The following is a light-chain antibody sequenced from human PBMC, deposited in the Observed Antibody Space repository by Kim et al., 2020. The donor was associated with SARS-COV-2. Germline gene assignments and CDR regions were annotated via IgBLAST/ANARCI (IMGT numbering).Light chain of an antibody. CDR3: QQHSNWALT. Sequence: EIVLTQSPATLSLSPGERATLSCRASQSVSSYLAWYQQKPGQAPRLLIYDASNRATGIPARFSGSGSGTDFTLTISSLEPEDFAVYYCQQHSNWALTFGGGTKVDIK. V-gene: IGKV3-11*01. CDR1: QSVSSY. CDR2: DAS. J-gene: IGKJ4*01.